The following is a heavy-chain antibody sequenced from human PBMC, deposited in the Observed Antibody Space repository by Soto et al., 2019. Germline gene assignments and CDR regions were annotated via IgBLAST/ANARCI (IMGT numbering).Heavy chain of an antibody. Sequence: GASVQVSCKASGYTFTSYAMHLVRQAPGQRLEXMGXTNXXNXXXXXSXXXQGRVTITRDTSASTAYMEPSSLRSEETAVYYCARDTRRGSGSYSYWGQGTLVTASS. CDR3: ARDTRRGSGSYSY. CDR1: GYTFTSYA. CDR2: TNXXNXXX. V-gene: IGHV1-3*01. D-gene: IGHD3-10*01. J-gene: IGHJ4*02.